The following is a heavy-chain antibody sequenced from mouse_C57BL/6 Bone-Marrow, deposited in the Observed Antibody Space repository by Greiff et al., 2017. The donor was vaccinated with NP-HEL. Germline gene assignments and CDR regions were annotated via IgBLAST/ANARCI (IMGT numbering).Heavy chain of an antibody. V-gene: IGHV5-4*01. CDR1: GFTFSSYA. CDR3: AREVDGDSFYFDY. D-gene: IGHD2-13*01. CDR2: ISDGGSYT. Sequence: DVHLVESGGGLVKPGGSLKLSCAASGFTFSSYAMSWVRQTPEKRLEWVATISDGGSYTYYPDNVKGRFTISRDNAKTNLYLQMSHLKSEDTAMYYCAREVDGDSFYFDYWGQGTTLTVSS. J-gene: IGHJ2*01.